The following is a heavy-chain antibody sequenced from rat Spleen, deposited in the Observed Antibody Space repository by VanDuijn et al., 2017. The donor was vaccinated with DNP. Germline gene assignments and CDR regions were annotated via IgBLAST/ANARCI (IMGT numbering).Heavy chain of an antibody. CDR3: ARWAGGYENYFDY. V-gene: IGHV3-1*01. CDR1: GYSITSNY. Sequence: EVQLQESGPGLVKPSQSLSLTCSVTGYSITSNYWGWIRKFPGNKMEYIGHISYSGSTSYNPSLKSRITITRDTSKNQFFLQLNSVTTEDTATYYCARWAGGYENYFDYWGQGTLVTVSS. J-gene: IGHJ3*01. CDR2: ISYSGST. D-gene: IGHD1-11*01.